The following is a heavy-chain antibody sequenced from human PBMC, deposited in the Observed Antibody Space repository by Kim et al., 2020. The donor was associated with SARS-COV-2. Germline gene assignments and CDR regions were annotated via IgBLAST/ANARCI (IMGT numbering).Heavy chain of an antibody. V-gene: IGHV4-39*01. D-gene: IGHD4-17*01. Sequence: SETLSLTCTVSGGSISSSSYYWGWIRQRPGKGLEWIGSIYYSGSTYYNPSLKSRVTISLDTYKNQFSLKLSSVTAAGTAVYYCARIRPFDYWGQGTLVTVSS. CDR1: GGSISSSSYY. J-gene: IGHJ4*02. CDR2: IYYSGST. CDR3: ARIRPFDY.